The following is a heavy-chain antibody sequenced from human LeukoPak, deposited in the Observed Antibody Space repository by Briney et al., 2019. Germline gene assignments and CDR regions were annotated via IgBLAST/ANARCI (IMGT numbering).Heavy chain of an antibody. V-gene: IGHV1-69*04. CDR2: IIPIFGIA. CDR3: AIRYGSGTVGVLDP. D-gene: IGHD3-10*01. Sequence: SVKVSCKASGGTFSSYAISWVRQAPGRGLEWMGRIIPIFGIANYAQKFQGRVTITADKSTSTAYMELSSLRSEDTAVYYCAIRYGSGTVGVLDPWGQGTLVTASS. CDR1: GGTFSSYA. J-gene: IGHJ5*02.